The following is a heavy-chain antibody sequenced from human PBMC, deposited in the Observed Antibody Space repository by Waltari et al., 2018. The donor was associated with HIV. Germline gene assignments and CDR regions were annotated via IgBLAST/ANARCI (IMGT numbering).Heavy chain of an antibody. J-gene: IGHJ6*02. CDR3: ARARVRSGYGLYYYYGMDV. Sequence: QVQLQESGPGLVTPSQTLSLTCPVSGGSISSGRSSWSWFRQPAGKGLEWIGRIYTSGNTDYNPSLKSRVTISVDTSKNQFSLKLTSVTAADTAVYYCARARVRSGYGLYYYYGMDVWGQGTTVTVSS. CDR1: GGSISSGRSS. D-gene: IGHD5-12*01. V-gene: IGHV4-61*02. CDR2: IYTSGNT.